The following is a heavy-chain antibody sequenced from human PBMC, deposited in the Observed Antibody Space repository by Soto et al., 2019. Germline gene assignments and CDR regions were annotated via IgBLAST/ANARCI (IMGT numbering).Heavy chain of an antibody. Sequence: GGSLRLSCAASGFTFSSYAMSWVRQAPGKGLEWVSAISGSGGSTYYADSVKGRFTISRDNSKNTLYLQMNSLRAEDTAVYYCAKDLAPRSYYYCMDVWGQGTTVTVSS. CDR3: AKDLAPRSYYYCMDV. V-gene: IGHV3-23*01. CDR1: GFTFSSYA. J-gene: IGHJ6*02. D-gene: IGHD3-16*01. CDR2: ISGSGGST.